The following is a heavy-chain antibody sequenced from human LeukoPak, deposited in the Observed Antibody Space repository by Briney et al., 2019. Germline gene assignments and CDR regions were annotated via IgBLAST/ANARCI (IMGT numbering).Heavy chain of an antibody. J-gene: IGHJ6*02. CDR2: IYYSGST. CDR3: ARHSTGGYYYGMDV. V-gene: IGHV4-59*08. CDR1: GGSISSYY. D-gene: IGHD7-27*01. Sequence: RSSETLSLTCTVSGGSISSYYWSWVRQPPGKGLEWIGYIYYSGSTNYNPSLKSRVTISVDTSKNQFSLKLSSVTAADTAVYYCARHSTGGYYYGMDVWGQGTTVTVSS.